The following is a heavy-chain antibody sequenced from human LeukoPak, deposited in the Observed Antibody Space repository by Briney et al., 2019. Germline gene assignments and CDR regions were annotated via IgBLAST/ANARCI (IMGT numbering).Heavy chain of an antibody. D-gene: IGHD6-6*01. CDR1: GFTFSSYA. CDR2: LSGGAVGT. V-gene: IGHV3-23*01. CDR3: AKAGSIAARPPIFDY. Sequence: GGSLRLSCAASGFTFSSYAMSWVRQAPGKGLEWVSALSGGAVGTYHADSVKGRFTISRDDSKNTVYLQMNSLRADDTAVYYCAKAGSIAARPPIFDYWGQGTLVTVSS. J-gene: IGHJ4*02.